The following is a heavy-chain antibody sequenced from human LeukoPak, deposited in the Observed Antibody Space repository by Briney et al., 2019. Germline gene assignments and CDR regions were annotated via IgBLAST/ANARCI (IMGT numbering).Heavy chain of an antibody. CDR2: ISGSGGST. CDR3: AKGSTVTTRFWFDP. J-gene: IGHJ5*02. D-gene: IGHD4-11*01. Sequence: GGSLRLSCAASGFTFSSYAMSWVRQAPGKELEWVSAISGSGGSTYYADSVKGRFTISRDNSKNTLYLQMNSLRAEDTAVYYCAKGSTVTTRFWFDPWGQGTLVTVSS. V-gene: IGHV3-23*01. CDR1: GFTFSSYA.